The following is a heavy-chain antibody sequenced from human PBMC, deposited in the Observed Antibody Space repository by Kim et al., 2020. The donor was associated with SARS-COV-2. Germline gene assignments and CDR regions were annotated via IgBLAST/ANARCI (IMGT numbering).Heavy chain of an antibody. D-gene: IGHD6-19*01. CDR1: GFTFSSYS. Sequence: GGSLRLSCAASGFTFSSYSMNWVRQAPGKGLEWVSYISSSSSTIYYADSVKGRFTISRDNAKNSLYLQMNSLRAEDTAVYYCARAHPSGWYGRWSWYFDLWGRGTLVTVSS. V-gene: IGHV3-48*04. J-gene: IGHJ2*01. CDR2: ISSSSSTI. CDR3: ARAHPSGWYGRWSWYFDL.